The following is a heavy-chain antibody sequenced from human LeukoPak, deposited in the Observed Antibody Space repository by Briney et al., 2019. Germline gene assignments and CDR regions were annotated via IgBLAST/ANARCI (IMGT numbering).Heavy chain of an antibody. CDR3: ARGDYYGSGTYYKKTVDY. J-gene: IGHJ4*02. Sequence: YNGNTNYAQKLQGRVTMTTDTSTSTAYMELRSLRSDDTAVHYCARGDYYGSGTYYKKTVDYWGQGTLVTVSS. CDR2: YNGNT. V-gene: IGHV1-18*01. D-gene: IGHD3-10*01.